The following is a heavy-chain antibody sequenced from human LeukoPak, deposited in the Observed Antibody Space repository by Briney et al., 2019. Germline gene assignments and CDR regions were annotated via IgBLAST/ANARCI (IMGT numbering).Heavy chain of an antibody. CDR3: GRDGSGYSSSWYFDY. CDR1: GGSISSYY. CDR2: IYTSGST. J-gene: IGHJ4*02. V-gene: IGHV4-4*07. Sequence: PSETLSLTCTVSGGSISSYYWSWIRQPAGKGLEWIGRIYTSGSTNYNPSLRSRVTMSVDTSKNQFSLKLSSVTAADTAVYYCGRDGSGYSSSWYFDYWGQGTLVTVSS. D-gene: IGHD6-13*01.